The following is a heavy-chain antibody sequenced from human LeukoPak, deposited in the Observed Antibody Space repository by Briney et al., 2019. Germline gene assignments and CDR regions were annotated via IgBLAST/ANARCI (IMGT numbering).Heavy chain of an antibody. CDR2: IWYDGSNK. D-gene: IGHD6-19*01. Sequence: GRSLRLSCAASGFTFSSYGMHWVRQAPGKGLEWVAVIWYDGSNKYYADSVKGRFTISRDNSKNTLYLQMNSLRAEDTAVYYCARDPSLIGAVAGTQDYWGQGTLVTVPS. CDR3: ARDPSLIGAVAGTQDY. J-gene: IGHJ4*02. V-gene: IGHV3-33*01. CDR1: GFTFSSYG.